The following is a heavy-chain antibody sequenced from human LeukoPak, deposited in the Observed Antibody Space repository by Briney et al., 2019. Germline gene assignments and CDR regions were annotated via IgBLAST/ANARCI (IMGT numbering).Heavy chain of an antibody. V-gene: IGHV3-33*01. D-gene: IGHD3-22*01. Sequence: GSLRLSCAASGFTFSSYGMHWVRQAPGKGLEWVAVIWYDGSNKYYADSVKGRFTISRDNSKNTLYLQMDGLRAEDTAVYYCASPLDSSGYYLGYWGQGTLVTVSS. CDR1: GFTFSSYG. CDR3: ASPLDSSGYYLGY. J-gene: IGHJ4*02. CDR2: IWYDGSNK.